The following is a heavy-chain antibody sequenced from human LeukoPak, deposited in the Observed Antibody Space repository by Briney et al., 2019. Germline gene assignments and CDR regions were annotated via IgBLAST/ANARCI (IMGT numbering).Heavy chain of an antibody. CDR2: IRSKANSYAT. CDR3: TRQGVVVGYYYYMDV. J-gene: IGHJ6*03. Sequence: PGGSLRLSCAASGFTFSGSAMHWVRQASGKGLEWVGRIRSKANSYATAYAASVKGRFTISRDDSKNTAYLQMNSLKTEDTAVYYCTRQGVVVGYYYYMDVWGKGTTVTVSS. D-gene: IGHD2-15*01. CDR1: GFTFSGSA. V-gene: IGHV3-73*01.